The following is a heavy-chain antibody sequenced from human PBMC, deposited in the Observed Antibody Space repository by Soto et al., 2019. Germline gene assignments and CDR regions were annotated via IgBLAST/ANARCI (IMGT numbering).Heavy chain of an antibody. J-gene: IGHJ6*02. D-gene: IGHD3-10*01. V-gene: IGHV1-69*05. CDR1: GGTFSSNA. CDR3: ASTMVRGVTLPYYYYGMDV. CDR2: ILPIFNTA. Sequence: SVKVSCKASGGTFSSNAISWVRQAPGQGPEWMGGILPIFNTANYAQNFQGRVTMTTDTSTSTAYMELRSLRFDDTAVYYCASTMVRGVTLPYYYYGMDVWGQGTTVTVSS.